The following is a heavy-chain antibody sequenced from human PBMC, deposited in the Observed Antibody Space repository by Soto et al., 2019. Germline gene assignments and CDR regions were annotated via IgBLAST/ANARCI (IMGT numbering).Heavy chain of an antibody. V-gene: IGHV3-30*18. Sequence: QVHLVESGGGVVQPGRSLRLSCAGSGFTFRSYGKHWVRQAPGKGLEWVALISFDGNNEYYADSVKGRFTISRDNSKNTLYLQMNSLRPEDTAVYYCAKESSPPYCGGGSCYLGGWGYWGQGTLVTVSS. J-gene: IGHJ4*02. D-gene: IGHD2-15*01. CDR1: GFTFRSYG. CDR2: ISFDGNNE. CDR3: AKESSPPYCGGGSCYLGGWGY.